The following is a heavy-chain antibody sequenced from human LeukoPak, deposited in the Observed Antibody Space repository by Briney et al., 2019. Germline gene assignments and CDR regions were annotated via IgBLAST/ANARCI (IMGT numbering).Heavy chain of an antibody. J-gene: IGHJ6*03. D-gene: IGHD3-10*01. V-gene: IGHV3-30*02. Sequence: GSLRLSCAASGFTFINYGMHWVRQAPGKGLEWVAFVRYDGSNTYYADSVKGRFTISRDNAKNSLYLQMNSLRAEDTAVYYCASNYYGSGSYWPYYYYYYMDVWGKGTTVTVSS. CDR1: GFTFINYG. CDR2: VRYDGSNT. CDR3: ASNYYGSGSYWPYYYYYYMDV.